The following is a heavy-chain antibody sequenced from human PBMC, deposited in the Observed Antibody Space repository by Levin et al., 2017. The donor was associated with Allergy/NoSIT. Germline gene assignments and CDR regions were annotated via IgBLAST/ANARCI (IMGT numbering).Heavy chain of an antibody. CDR1: GGTFSSYA. V-gene: IGHV1-69*04. CDR3: AREGDMVRGVTPAGDGMDV. CDR2: IIPILGIA. J-gene: IGHJ6*02. D-gene: IGHD3-10*01. Sequence: ASVKVSCKASGGTFSSYAISWVRQAPGQGLEWMGRIIPILGIANYAQKFQGRVTITADKSTSTAYMELSSLRSEDTAVYYCAREGDMVRGVTPAGDGMDVWGQGTTVTVSS.